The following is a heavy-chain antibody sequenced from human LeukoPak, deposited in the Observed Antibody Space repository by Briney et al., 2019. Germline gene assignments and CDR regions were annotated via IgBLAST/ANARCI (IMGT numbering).Heavy chain of an antibody. CDR1: GFTFSSYA. CDR2: ISWNSGSI. D-gene: IGHD1-26*01. CDR3: AKDITYSGSYFDY. V-gene: IGHV3-9*01. Sequence: GGSLRLSCAASGFTFSSYAMSWVRQAPGKGLEWVSGISWNSGSIGYADSVKGRFTISRDNAKNSLYLQMNSLRAEDTALYYCAKDITYSGSYFDYWGQGTLVTVSS. J-gene: IGHJ4*02.